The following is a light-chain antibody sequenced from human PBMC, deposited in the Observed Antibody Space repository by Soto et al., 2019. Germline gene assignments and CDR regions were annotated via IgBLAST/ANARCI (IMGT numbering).Light chain of an antibody. CDR3: QHYNERPLT. CDR1: QSIDTY. Sequence: EIVLTQSASTLSSSPGERATLSCRASQSIDTYLAWYQQKPGQAPRLLIYGASTRATGIPARFSGGGSETDFTLTISSLEPEDFAVYYCQHYNERPLTCGGATKV. J-gene: IGKJ4*01. CDR2: GAS. V-gene: IGKV3-11*01.